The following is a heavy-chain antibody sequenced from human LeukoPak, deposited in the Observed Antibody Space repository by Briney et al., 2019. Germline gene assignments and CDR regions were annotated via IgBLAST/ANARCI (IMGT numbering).Heavy chain of an antibody. D-gene: IGHD4/OR15-4a*01. CDR2: IYPGDSNV. J-gene: IGHJ3*02. CDR1: GYSFPIYW. Sequence: GESLKISCKGSGYSFPIYWIAWVRQMPGKGLEWMGIIYPGDSNVRYSPSFQGQVTISADKSVTTAYLQWSSLKASDTAMYFCARLNGGANLLGDSLDIWGQGTKVTVSS. V-gene: IGHV5-51*01. CDR3: ARLNGGANLLGDSLDI.